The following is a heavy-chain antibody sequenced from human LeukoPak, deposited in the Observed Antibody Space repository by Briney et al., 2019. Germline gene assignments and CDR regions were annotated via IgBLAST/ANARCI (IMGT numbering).Heavy chain of an antibody. CDR1: GFTFSDYW. CDR2: IKEDGSEE. Sequence: QPGGSLRLSCAASGFTFSDYWMTWVRQAPGKGPEWVASIKEDGSEEYCVDSVKGRFTVSRDNAQKSPFLQMNSLRVEDTAVYYCATYKNWVAGDVWGQGTTVSVSS. J-gene: IGHJ6*02. V-gene: IGHV3-7*01. CDR3: ATYKNWVAGDV. D-gene: IGHD7-27*01.